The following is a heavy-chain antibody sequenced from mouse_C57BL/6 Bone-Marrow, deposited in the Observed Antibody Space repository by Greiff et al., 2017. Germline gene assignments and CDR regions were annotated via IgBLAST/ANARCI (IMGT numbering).Heavy chain of an antibody. J-gene: IGHJ3*01. Sequence: VQVVESGPGLVAPSQSLSITCTVSGFSLTSYGIDWVRQPPGKGLEWLGVIWGGGSTNYTSAFMSRLSISKANSKSQVFLKMNSLQTDDTAMYYCAKHGGSRGFFFAYWGQGTLVTVSA. CDR3: AKHGGSRGFFFAY. CDR2: IWGGGST. D-gene: IGHD3-2*02. CDR1: GFSLTSYG. V-gene: IGHV2-9*01.